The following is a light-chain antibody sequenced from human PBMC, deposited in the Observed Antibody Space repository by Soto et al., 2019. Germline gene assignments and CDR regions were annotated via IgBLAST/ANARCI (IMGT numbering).Light chain of an antibody. CDR3: QQRSYWPPIT. CDR2: DAS. V-gene: IGKV1-5*01. CDR1: QSISSW. Sequence: DIQMTQSPSTLSASVGDRVTITCRASQSISSWLAWYQQKPGKAPKLLIYDASSLESGVPSRFSGSGSGTEFTLTISSLEPEDFAVYYCQQRSYWPPITFGQGTKVDIK. J-gene: IGKJ1*01.